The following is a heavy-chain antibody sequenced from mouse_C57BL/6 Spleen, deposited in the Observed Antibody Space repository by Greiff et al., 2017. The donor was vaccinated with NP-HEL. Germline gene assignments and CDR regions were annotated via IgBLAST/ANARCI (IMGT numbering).Heavy chain of an antibody. V-gene: IGHV1-26*01. Sequence: EVQLQQSGPELVKPGASVKISCKASGYTFTDYYMNWVKQSHGKSLEWIGDINPNNGGTSYNQKFKGKATLTVDKSSSTAYMELRSLTSEDSAVYYCAREGAQATLYAMDYWGQGTSVTVSS. CDR2: INPNNGGT. CDR1: GYTFTDYY. J-gene: IGHJ4*01. CDR3: AREGAQATLYAMDY. D-gene: IGHD3-2*02.